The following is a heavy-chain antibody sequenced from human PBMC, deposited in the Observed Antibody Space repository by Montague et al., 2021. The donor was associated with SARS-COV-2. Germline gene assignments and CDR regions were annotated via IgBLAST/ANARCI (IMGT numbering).Heavy chain of an antibody. D-gene: IGHD3-22*01. CDR2: IYHTGNT. J-gene: IGHJ4*02. Sequence: SETLSLTCGVSGASVTSTNWWSWVRQPTGKGLEWIGEIYHTGNTKYRPSLKNRVSISLDKSKNQLSLRLNSVTAADTAVYYCASPKEGGGYYRPFDYWGQGILVTVSS. V-gene: IGHV4-4*02. CDR1: GASVTSTNW. CDR3: ASPKEGGGYYRPFDY.